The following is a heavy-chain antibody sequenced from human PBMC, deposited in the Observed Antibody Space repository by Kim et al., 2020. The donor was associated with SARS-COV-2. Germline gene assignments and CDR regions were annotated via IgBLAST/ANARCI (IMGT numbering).Heavy chain of an antibody. Sequence: SQTLSLTCGISGDSVSSNSATWNWIRQSPSRGLEWLGRTYYRSKWHYDYALSVRSRITFNADTSKNQFSLELNSVTPEDTAVYYCARVVAGTINWFDPWGQGTLVTVSS. CDR3: ARVVAGTINWFDP. D-gene: IGHD6-19*01. V-gene: IGHV6-1*01. CDR2: TYYRSKWHY. CDR1: GDSVSSNSAT. J-gene: IGHJ5*02.